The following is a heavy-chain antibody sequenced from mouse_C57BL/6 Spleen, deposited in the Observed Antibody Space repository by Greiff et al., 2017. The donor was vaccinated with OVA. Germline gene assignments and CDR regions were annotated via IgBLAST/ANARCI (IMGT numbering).Heavy chain of an antibody. CDR2: INPSNGGT. J-gene: IGHJ1*03. V-gene: IGHV1-18*01. Sequence: VQLQQSGPELVKPGASVKIPCKASGYTFTDYNMDWVKQSHGKSLEWIGDINPSNGGTNYNEKFKSKATLTVDKSSSTAYMQLSSLTSEDSAVYYCARYDVDWYFDVWGTGTTVTVSS. D-gene: IGHD2-12*01. CDR3: ARYDVDWYFDV. CDR1: GYTFTDYN.